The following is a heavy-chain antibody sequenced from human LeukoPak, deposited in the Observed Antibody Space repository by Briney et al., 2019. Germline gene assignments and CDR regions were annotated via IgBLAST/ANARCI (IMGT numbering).Heavy chain of an antibody. J-gene: IGHJ6*02. CDR3: AKEVLWGYYYYGMDV. CDR2: INPNSGGT. CDR1: GYTFTGYY. V-gene: IGHV1-2*02. D-gene: IGHD3-16*01. Sequence: ASVKVSCKASGYTFTGYYMHWVRQAPGQGLEWMGWINPNSGGTNYAQKFQGRVTMTRGTSISTAYMELSRLRSDDTAVYYCAKEVLWGYYYYGMDVWGQGTTVTASS.